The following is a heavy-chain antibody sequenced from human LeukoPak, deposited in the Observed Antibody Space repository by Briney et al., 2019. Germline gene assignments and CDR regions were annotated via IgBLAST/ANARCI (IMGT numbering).Heavy chain of an antibody. V-gene: IGHV3-74*01. CDR3: ARDRPHNWFDP. J-gene: IGHJ5*02. Sequence: EGSLRLSCEASGFTFSNFWMHWVRQASGKGLVWVSRISADGSDAVYADSVKGRFTMSRDNAKNTVHLQMNNLRAEDTAVYYCARDRPHNWFDPWGQGTLVTVSS. CDR2: ISADGSDA. CDR1: GFTFSNFW.